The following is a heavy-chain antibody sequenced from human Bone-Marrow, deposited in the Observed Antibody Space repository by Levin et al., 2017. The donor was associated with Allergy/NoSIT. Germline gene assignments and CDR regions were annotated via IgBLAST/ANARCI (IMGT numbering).Heavy chain of an antibody. CDR2: IYSSGTT. V-gene: IGHV4-4*07. CDR1: GASISGYF. Sequence: SGGSLRLSCTVSGASISGYFWSWVRQPAGKRLEWIGRIYSSGTTYYNPSLKSRVTMSVDTSKNQFSLKLTSVTAADTAVYYCARDLVVTGVGWNFGIDVWGQGTTVTVSS. J-gene: IGHJ6*02. D-gene: IGHD2-21*02. CDR3: ARDLVVTGVGWNFGIDV.